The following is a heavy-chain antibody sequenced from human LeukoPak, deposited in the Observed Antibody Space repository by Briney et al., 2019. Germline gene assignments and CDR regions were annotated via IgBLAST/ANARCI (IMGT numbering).Heavy chain of an antibody. J-gene: IGHJ6*04. CDR2: IYSGGST. D-gene: IGHD2-2*01. CDR3: ARSMDCSSTSCYGLEGTYYYYGMDV. V-gene: IGHV3-53*01. Sequence: PGGSLRLSCAASGFTVSSNYMSWVRQAPGKGLEWVSVIYSGGSTYYADSVKGRFTISRDNSKNTLYLQMNSLRAEDTAVYCCARSMDCSSTSCYGLEGTYYYYGMDVWGKGTTVTVSS. CDR1: GFTVSSNY.